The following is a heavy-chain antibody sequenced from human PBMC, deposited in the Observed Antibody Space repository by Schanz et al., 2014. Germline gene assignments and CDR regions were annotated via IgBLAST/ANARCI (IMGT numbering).Heavy chain of an antibody. CDR2: ISYDGSSK. V-gene: IGHV3-33*01. D-gene: IGHD3-10*01. J-gene: IGHJ3*02. CDR3: ARGIITMVRGGDVGAFDT. CDR1: GFTFRSYG. Sequence: QVQLVESGGGVVQPGRSLRLSCAASGFTFRSYGMHWVRQAPGKGLEWLALISYDGSSKNHADSVQGRFTISRDNSKNALYLQMDSLRAEDTAVYYCARGIITMVRGGDVGAFDTWGQGTMVTVSS.